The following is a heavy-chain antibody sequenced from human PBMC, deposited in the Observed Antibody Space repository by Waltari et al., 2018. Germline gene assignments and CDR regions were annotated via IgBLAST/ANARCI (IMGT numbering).Heavy chain of an antibody. CDR1: GGSISSSSYY. V-gene: IGHV4-39*07. CDR3: ARSNYDSSGYYPETNWFDP. D-gene: IGHD3-22*01. Sequence: QLQLQESGPGLVKPSETLSLTCTVSGGSISSSSYYWGWIRQPPGKGLEWIGSIYYSGSTYYNPSLKSRVTISVDTSKNQFSLKLSSVTAADTAVYYCARSNYDSSGYYPETNWFDPWGQGTLVTVSS. J-gene: IGHJ5*02. CDR2: IYYSGST.